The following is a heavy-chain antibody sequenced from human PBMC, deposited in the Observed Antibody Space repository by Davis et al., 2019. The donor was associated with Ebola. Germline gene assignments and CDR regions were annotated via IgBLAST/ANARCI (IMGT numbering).Heavy chain of an antibody. J-gene: IGHJ6*02. CDR2: IRYDGSNK. V-gene: IGHV3-30*02. D-gene: IGHD2-15*01. Sequence: PGGSLRLSCAASGFTFSSYGMHWVRQAPGKGLEWVAFIRYDGSNKYYADSVKGRFTISRDNSKNTLYLQMNSLRAEDTAVYYCARDENMMVVAADYYYGMDVWGQGTTVTVSS. CDR1: GFTFSSYG. CDR3: ARDENMMVVAADYYYGMDV.